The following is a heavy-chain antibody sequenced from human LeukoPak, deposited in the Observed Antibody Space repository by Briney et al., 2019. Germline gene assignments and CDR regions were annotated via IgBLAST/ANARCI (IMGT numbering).Heavy chain of an antibody. Sequence: PGGSLRLSCAASGFTFSSYEMNWLRQAPGKGLEWVSFISSSGSTIYYADSVKGRFTISRDNAKNSLYLQMNSLRAEDTAVYYCARGYCGGDCYYPLYFDSWGQGTLVTVSS. CDR2: ISSSGSTI. V-gene: IGHV3-48*03. CDR1: GFTFSSYE. D-gene: IGHD2-21*02. CDR3: ARGYCGGDCYYPLYFDS. J-gene: IGHJ4*02.